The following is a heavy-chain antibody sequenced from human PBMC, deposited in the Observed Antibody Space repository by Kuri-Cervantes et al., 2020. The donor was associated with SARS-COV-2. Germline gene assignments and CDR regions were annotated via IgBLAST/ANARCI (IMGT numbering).Heavy chain of an antibody. CDR2: IRSKANSYAT. CDR1: GFTFSGSA. V-gene: IGHV3-73*01. D-gene: IGHD1-26*01. CDR3: AKGPVGATGAFDI. J-gene: IGHJ3*02. Sequence: GGSLRLSCAASGFTFSGSAMHWVRQASGKGLEWVGRIRSKANSYATAYAASVKGRFTISRDNSKNTLYLQMNSLRAEDTAVYYCAKGPVGATGAFDIWGQGTMVTVSS.